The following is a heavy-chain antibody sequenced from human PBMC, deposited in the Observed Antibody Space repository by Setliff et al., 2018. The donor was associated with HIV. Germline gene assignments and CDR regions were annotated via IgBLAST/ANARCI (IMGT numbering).Heavy chain of an antibody. Sequence: SETLSLTCAVYGGSFSGYYWTWIRQPPGKGLEWIGQINHSGSTNYNPSLKSRVTMSVDRSKNQFSLRLSSVTAADTALYYCARRSTVARGVDCFDLWGQGTQVTVSS. CDR1: GGSFSGYY. V-gene: IGHV4-34*01. CDR2: INHSGST. J-gene: IGHJ5*02. D-gene: IGHD3-10*01. CDR3: ARRSTVARGVDCFDL.